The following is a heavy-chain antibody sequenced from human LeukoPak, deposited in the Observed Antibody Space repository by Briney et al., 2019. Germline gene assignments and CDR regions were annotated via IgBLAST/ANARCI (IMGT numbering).Heavy chain of an antibody. J-gene: IGHJ4*02. CDR1: GFTFSSYD. V-gene: IGHV3-13*04. D-gene: IGHD1-1*01. Sequence: PGGSLRLSCAASGFTFSSYDMHWVRQATGKGLEWVSAIGTAGDTYYPGSVKGRFTISRDNAKNSLYLQMNSLRAEDTAVYYCARARYTGTTSHYFDYWGQGTLVTVSS. CDR2: IGTAGDT. CDR3: ARARYTGTTSHYFDY.